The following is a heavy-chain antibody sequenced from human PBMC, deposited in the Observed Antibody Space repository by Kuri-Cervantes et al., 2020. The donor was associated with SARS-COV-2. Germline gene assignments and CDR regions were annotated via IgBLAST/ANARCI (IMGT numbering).Heavy chain of an antibody. V-gene: IGHV3-11*04. Sequence: GGSLRLSCAASGFTFSDYYMSWIRQAPGKGLDWVSYISSSDSTIYYADSVKGRFTISRDNAKNSLYLLMNTLRAEDTAVYYCATTGYSSGWYNFHYWGQGTLVTVSS. D-gene: IGHD6-19*01. J-gene: IGHJ4*02. CDR3: ATTGYSSGWYNFHY. CDR1: GFTFSDYY. CDR2: ISSSDSTI.